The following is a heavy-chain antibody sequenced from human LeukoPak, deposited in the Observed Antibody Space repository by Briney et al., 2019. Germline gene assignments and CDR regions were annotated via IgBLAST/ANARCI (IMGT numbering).Heavy chain of an antibody. CDR3: ARSTRDGYNHYHYYYMDV. Sequence: PGGSLRLSCAASGFIVRTSYMNWVRQAPGKGLDWVSVIYSGGHTYYTDSVKGRFTISRDNSNNTLYLYMNSLRPDDTAVYYCARSTRDGYNHYHYYYMDVWGKGTTVTVSS. J-gene: IGHJ6*03. CDR1: GFIVRTSY. V-gene: IGHV3-53*01. D-gene: IGHD5-24*01. CDR2: IYSGGHT.